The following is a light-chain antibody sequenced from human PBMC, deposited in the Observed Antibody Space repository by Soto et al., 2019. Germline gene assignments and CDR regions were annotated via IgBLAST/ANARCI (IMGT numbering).Light chain of an antibody. V-gene: IGLV3-1*01. CDR3: QAWDSSTVV. J-gene: IGLJ2*01. Sequence: SYELTQPPSVSVSPGQTASITCSGDKLGDKYACWYQQKPGQSPVLVIYQDSKRPSGIPERFSGSNSGNTATLTISGTQAXXEADYYCQAWDSSTVVFGGGTKLTVL. CDR1: KLGDKY. CDR2: QDS.